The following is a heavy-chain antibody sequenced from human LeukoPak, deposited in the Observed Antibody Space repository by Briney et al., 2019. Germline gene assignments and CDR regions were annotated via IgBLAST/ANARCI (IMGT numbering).Heavy chain of an antibody. D-gene: IGHD3-22*01. CDR3: AIMHGYYDGSGYWVQ. CDR1: GFTFSSYA. V-gene: IGHV3-23*01. J-gene: IGHJ4*02. CDR2: ISPSADRT. Sequence: PGGSLRLSCAASGFTFSSYAMSWVRQAPGKGLEWFSFISPSADRTSNADSGEGRFTISRDNPRNTLYLKMNSLRDEDTAVYYCAIMHGYYDGSGYWVQWGQGTLVTVSS.